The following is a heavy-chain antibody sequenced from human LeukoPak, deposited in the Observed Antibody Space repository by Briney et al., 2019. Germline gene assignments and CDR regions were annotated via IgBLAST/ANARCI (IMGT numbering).Heavy chain of an antibody. CDR2: INPTSGNT. Sequence: ASVKVSCKASGFTFTDYYIHWVRQAPGQGLEWMGWINPTSGNTNSAQKFQGRVTMTRDTSISTAYMELTSLRSGDTAVYCCARARRDIGYDGWFDPWGQGTLVTVSS. CDR1: GFTFTDYY. J-gene: IGHJ5*02. V-gene: IGHV1-2*02. CDR3: ARARRDIGYDGWFDP. D-gene: IGHD5-12*01.